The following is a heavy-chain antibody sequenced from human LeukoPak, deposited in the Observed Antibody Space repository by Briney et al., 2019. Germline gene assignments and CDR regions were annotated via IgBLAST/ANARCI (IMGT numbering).Heavy chain of an antibody. D-gene: IGHD3-22*01. CDR3: AKERQRTYDSVEY. CDR2: ISGSGGTT. CDR1: GGSISSSGYY. V-gene: IGHV3-23*01. J-gene: IGHJ4*02. Sequence: PSETLSLTCTVSGGSISSSGYYWGWIRQPPGKGLEWVSAISGSGGTTYYADSVKGRFTISRDNSKNTLYLQMNSLRAEDTAVYYCAKERQRTYDSVEYWGQGTLVTVSS.